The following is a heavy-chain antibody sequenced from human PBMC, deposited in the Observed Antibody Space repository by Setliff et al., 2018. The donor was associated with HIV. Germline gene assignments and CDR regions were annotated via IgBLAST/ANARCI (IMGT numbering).Heavy chain of an antibody. Sequence: PSETLSLTCAVSGYSINSGYYWGWIRQPPGKGLEWIGTIYHSGSTYYNPSLKSRVTISVDMSKNQFSLRLSSLTAADTAVYYCARHSFPFGGKGVDYWGQGTLVTVSS. CDR2: IYHSGST. V-gene: IGHV4-38-2*01. CDR1: GYSINSGYY. CDR3: ARHSFPFGGKGVDY. D-gene: IGHD2-15*01. J-gene: IGHJ4*02.